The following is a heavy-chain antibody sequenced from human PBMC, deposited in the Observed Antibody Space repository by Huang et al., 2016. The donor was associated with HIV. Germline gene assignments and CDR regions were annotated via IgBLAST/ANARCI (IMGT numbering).Heavy chain of an antibody. CDR2: INTNTGNP. CDR1: GYTFTSYA. V-gene: IGHV7-4-1*02. CDR3: ARGFSRDGYNYLIF. D-gene: IGHD5-18*01. Sequence: QVQLVQSGSELKKPGASVKVSCKASGYTFTSYAMNWVRQAPGQGLEWMGWINTNTGNPTYAQGFTGRLVFSLDTYVRTADLQISSLKAEDTAVYYCARGFSRDGYNYLIFWGQGTLVTVSS. J-gene: IGHJ4*02.